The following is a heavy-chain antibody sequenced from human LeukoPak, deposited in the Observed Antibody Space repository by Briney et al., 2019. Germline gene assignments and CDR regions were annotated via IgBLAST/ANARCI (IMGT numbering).Heavy chain of an antibody. CDR3: VKDDSYYYDSSGYPH. Sequence: GGSLRLSCSASGFTFSTYFMHWVRQAPGQGLEYVSAISSNGGSTYYADSVKGRFTISRDNSKNTLYLQMSSLRAEDTAVYHCVKDDSYYYDSSGYPHWGQGTLVTVSS. CDR1: GFTFSTYF. V-gene: IGHV3-64D*09. D-gene: IGHD3-22*01. J-gene: IGHJ4*02. CDR2: ISSNGGST.